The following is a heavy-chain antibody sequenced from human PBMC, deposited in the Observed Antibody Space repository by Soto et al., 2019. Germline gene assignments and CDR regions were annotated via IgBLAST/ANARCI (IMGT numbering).Heavy chain of an antibody. D-gene: IGHD3-10*01. V-gene: IGHV3-9*01. Sequence: PGGSLRLSCAASGFTFDDYAMHWVRQAPGKGLEWVSGISWNSGSIGYADSVKGRFTISRDNAKNSLYLQMNSLRAEDTALYYCAYYGSGSYGSESYWGQGTLVTVSX. CDR3: AYYGSGSYGSESY. CDR2: ISWNSGSI. J-gene: IGHJ4*02. CDR1: GFTFDDYA.